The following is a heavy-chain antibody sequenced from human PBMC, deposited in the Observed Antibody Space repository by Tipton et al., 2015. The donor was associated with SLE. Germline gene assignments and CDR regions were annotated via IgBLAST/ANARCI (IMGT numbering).Heavy chain of an antibody. CDR2: IYYSGST. Sequence: TLSLTCTVSGGSISSGGYYWSWIRQHPGKGLEWIGYIYYSGSTYYNPSLKSRVTISVDTSKNQFSLKLSSVTAADTAVYYCARGAELGMLTFFDYWGQGTLVTVSS. V-gene: IGHV4-31*03. D-gene: IGHD7-27*01. CDR3: ARGAELGMLTFFDY. CDR1: GGSISSGGYY. J-gene: IGHJ4*02.